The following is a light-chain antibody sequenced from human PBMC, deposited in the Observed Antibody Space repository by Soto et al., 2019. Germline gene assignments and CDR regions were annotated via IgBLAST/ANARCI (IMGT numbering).Light chain of an antibody. J-gene: IGKJ5*01. CDR2: GAS. Sequence: EIVMTQSPATVPVSAGERVTLSCRAIQSVSIDLAWYQQKPGQAPRLLIYGASSRATGIPDRFSGSGSGTDFTLTISRLEPEDFAVYYCHHYGSSITFGQGTRLEIK. CDR3: HHYGSSIT. V-gene: IGKV3-20*01. CDR1: QSVSID.